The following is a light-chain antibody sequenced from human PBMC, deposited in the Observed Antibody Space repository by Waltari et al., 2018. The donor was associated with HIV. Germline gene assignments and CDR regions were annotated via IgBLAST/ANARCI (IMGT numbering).Light chain of an antibody. J-gene: IGLJ2*01. CDR1: SSNIGAGSD. CDR3: QAYDSSLSDEV. V-gene: IGLV1-40*01. Sequence: QSVLTQPPSVSGAPGQRVTISCTGSSSNIGAGSDVPWYQQLPETAPKLLIYGSRIRPSGVLDRCAGSKSGTSAGLSITGLKAEDEADYDCQAYDSSLSDEVFGGGTKLTGL. CDR2: GSR.